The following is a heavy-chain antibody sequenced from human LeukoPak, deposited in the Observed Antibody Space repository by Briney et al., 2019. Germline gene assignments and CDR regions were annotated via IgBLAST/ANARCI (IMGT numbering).Heavy chain of an antibody. CDR3: ARDGKDIVVQNWFDP. D-gene: IGHD2-2*01. CDR1: GFTLTNYD. Sequence: ASVKVSCKASGFTLTNYDINWVRQAPGQGLEWMGWINTNTGNPTYAQGFTGRFVFSLDTSVSTAYLQISSLKAEDTAVYYCARDGKDIVVQNWFDPWGQGTLVTVSS. V-gene: IGHV7-4-1*02. J-gene: IGHJ5*02. CDR2: INTNTGNP.